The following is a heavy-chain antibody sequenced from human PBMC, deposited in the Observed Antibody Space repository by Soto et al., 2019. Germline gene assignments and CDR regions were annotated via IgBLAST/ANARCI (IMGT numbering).Heavy chain of an antibody. CDR3: ARPDEVIYHSNHHYYSALDV. CDR1: GGTFSRYS. D-gene: IGHD2-21*01. V-gene: IGHV1-69*01. Sequence: QVKLVQSGAEAKKPGSSVKVSCKASGGTFSRYSISWVRQAPGQGLEWMGGIVPIFGTTNYAQKFQGRVTITADESTSTSYMELRSLRSEDTAVYYCARPDEVIYHSNHHYYSALDVWGQGTTVPVTS. CDR2: IVPIFGTT. J-gene: IGHJ6*02.